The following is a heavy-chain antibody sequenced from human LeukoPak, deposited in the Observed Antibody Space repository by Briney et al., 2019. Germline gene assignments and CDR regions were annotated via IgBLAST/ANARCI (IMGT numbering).Heavy chain of an antibody. Sequence: GGSLRLSCAASGFTFSDYYMSWIRQAPGKGLEWVSYISSSGSTIYYADSVKGRFTISRDNAKNSLYLQVNSLRAEDTAVYYCARAASGDYDFWSGDYYMDVWGKGTTVTVSS. D-gene: IGHD3-3*01. J-gene: IGHJ6*03. V-gene: IGHV3-11*04. CDR1: GFTFSDYY. CDR3: ARAASGDYDFWSGDYYMDV. CDR2: ISSSGSTI.